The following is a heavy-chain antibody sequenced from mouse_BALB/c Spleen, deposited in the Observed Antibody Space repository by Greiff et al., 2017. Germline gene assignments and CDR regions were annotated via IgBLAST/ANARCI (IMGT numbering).Heavy chain of an antibody. Sequence: VQLQQSGPELVKPGASVKMSCKASGYTFTDYYMDWVKQSHGESFEWIGRVNPYNGGTSYNQKFKGKATLTVDKSSSTAYMELNSLTSEDSAVYYCARYYYGTGWYFDVWGAGTTVTVSS. CDR3: ARYYYGTGWYFDV. D-gene: IGHD1-1*01. V-gene: IGHV1-19*01. CDR1: GYTFTDYY. J-gene: IGHJ1*01. CDR2: VNPYNGGT.